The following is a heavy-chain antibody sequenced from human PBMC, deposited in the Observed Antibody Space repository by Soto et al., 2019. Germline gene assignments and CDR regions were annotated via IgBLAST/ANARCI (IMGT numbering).Heavy chain of an antibody. CDR1: GFSFSRFW. V-gene: IGHV3-7*05. Sequence: GGSLRLSCAASGFSFSRFWMTWVRQAPGKGLEWVANINQDGIKIHYGDSVEGRFTLSRDNAKNSLYLQLNSLRPEDTAMYYCVTFYHFWSGSTEVLGPGPWGQGTLVTVSS. D-gene: IGHD3-3*01. CDR2: INQDGIKI. J-gene: IGHJ5*02. CDR3: VTFYHFWSGSTEVLGPGP.